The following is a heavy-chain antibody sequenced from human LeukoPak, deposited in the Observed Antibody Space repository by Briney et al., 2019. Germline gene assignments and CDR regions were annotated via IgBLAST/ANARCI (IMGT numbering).Heavy chain of an antibody. CDR3: ARGHCTGGSCSVIDF. CDR2: INPNTGGT. CDR1: GYTFIGYY. D-gene: IGHD2-15*01. V-gene: IGHV1-2*02. Sequence: ASVKVSCKASGYTFIGYYVHRVRQAPGQGLEWMAWINPNTGGTNYAQKFQGRVTVTRDTSITTAYLELKSLRSDDTAVYYRARGHCTGGSCSVIDFWGQGTLVTVSS. J-gene: IGHJ4*02.